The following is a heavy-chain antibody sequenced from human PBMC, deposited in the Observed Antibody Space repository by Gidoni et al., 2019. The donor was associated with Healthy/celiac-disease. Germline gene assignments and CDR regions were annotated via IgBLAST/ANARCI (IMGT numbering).Heavy chain of an antibody. Sequence: QVQLVQSGAEVKKPGASVKVSCKASGYTFTSYAMHWVRQAPGQRLEWMGWINAGNGNTKYSQKFQGRVTITRDTSASTAYMELSSLRSEDTAVYYCARPLVWGTHWYFDPWGRGTLVTVSS. J-gene: IGHJ2*01. CDR3: ARPLVWGTHWYFDP. D-gene: IGHD3-16*01. CDR1: GYTFTSYA. CDR2: INAGNGNT. V-gene: IGHV1-3*01.